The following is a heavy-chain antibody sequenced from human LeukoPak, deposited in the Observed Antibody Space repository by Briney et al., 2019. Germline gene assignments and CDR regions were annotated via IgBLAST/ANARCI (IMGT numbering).Heavy chain of an antibody. CDR3: ARYFRIAASIDY. J-gene: IGHJ4*02. D-gene: IGHD6-6*01. CDR2: IYYSGST. V-gene: IGHV4-39*01. Sequence: KPSETLSLTCTVSGGSLSSSSYYCGWVRPPPGKGLEWIGSIYYSGSTYYNPSLKSRVTISVDTSKNQFSLKLSSVTAADTAVYYCARYFRIAASIDYWGQGTLVTVSS. CDR1: GGSLSSSSYY.